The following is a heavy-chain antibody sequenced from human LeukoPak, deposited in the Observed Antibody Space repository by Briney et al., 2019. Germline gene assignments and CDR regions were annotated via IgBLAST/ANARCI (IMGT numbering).Heavy chain of an antibody. CDR3: ATDSSGYRIFDY. Sequence: SQTLSLTCTVSGGSISSGGYYWGWIRQHPGKGLEWIGYISYSGSTYYNPSLKSRVTISVDTSKNQFSLKLSSVTAADTAVYYCATDSSGYRIFDYWGQGTLVTVSS. D-gene: IGHD3-22*01. V-gene: IGHV4-31*03. CDR1: GGSISSGGYY. CDR2: ISYSGST. J-gene: IGHJ4*02.